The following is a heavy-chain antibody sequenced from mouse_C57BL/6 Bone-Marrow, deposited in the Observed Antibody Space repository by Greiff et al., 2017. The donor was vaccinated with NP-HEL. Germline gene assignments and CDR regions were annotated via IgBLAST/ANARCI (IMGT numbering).Heavy chain of an antibody. D-gene: IGHD1-1*01. CDR2: IDPETGGT. Sequence: VQRVESGAELVRPGASVTLSCKASGYTFTDYEMHWVKQTPVHGLEWIGAIDPETGGTAYNQKFKGKAILTADKSSSTAYMELRSLTSEDSAVYYCCYGSWFAYWGQGTLVTVSA. V-gene: IGHV1-15*01. CDR3: CYGSWFAY. J-gene: IGHJ3*01. CDR1: GYTFTDYE.